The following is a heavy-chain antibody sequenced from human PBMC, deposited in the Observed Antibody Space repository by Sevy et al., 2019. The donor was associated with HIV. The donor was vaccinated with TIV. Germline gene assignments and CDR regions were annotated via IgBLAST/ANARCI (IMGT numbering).Heavy chain of an antibody. J-gene: IGHJ4*02. D-gene: IGHD5-18*01. Sequence: SETLSLTCTVSGGSISSYYWSWIRQPPGKGLEWIGYIYYSGSTNYNPSLKSRVTISVDTSKNQFTLKLSSVTAADTAVYYCARGGRPKCSYGLDYWGQGTLVTVSS. V-gene: IGHV4-59*01. CDR1: GGSISSYY. CDR2: IYYSGST. CDR3: ARGGRPKCSYGLDY.